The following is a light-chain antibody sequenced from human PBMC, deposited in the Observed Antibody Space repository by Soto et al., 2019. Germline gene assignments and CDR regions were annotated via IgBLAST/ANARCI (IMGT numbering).Light chain of an antibody. V-gene: IGKV3D-20*02. CDR3: QQLSNWPPIT. CDR2: GAS. CDR1: QSVSSSC. Sequence: EIVLTQSPGTLSLSPGERATLSCRASQSVSSSCLAWYQQKPGQAPRLLIYGASSRATGIPDRFSGSGSGTDFTLTISSLEPEDFAVYYCQQLSNWPPITFGQGTRLEIK. J-gene: IGKJ5*01.